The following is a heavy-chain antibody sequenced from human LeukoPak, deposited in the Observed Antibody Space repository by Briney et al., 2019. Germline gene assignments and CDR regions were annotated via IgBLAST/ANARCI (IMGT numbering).Heavy chain of an antibody. V-gene: IGHV4-4*07. CDR3: ARDLVGATHRGWFDP. J-gene: IGHJ5*02. D-gene: IGHD1-26*01. CDR1: GGSFSGYY. CDR2: IYTSGST. Sequence: SETLSLTCAVYGGSFSGYYWGWIRQPAGKGLEWIGRIYTSGSTNYNPSLKSRVTISVDTSKNQFSLKLSSVTAADTAVYYCARDLVGATHRGWFDPWGQGTLVTVSS.